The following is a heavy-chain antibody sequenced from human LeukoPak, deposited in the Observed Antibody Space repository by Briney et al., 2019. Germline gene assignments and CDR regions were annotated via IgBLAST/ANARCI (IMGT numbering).Heavy chain of an antibody. D-gene: IGHD6-19*01. J-gene: IGHJ5*02. CDR1: GGSFSGYY. CDR3: ARARYSSGWYTARGTSRGSVTPGGWFDP. CDR2: INHSGST. Sequence: SETLSLTCAVYGGSFSGYYWSWIRQPPGKGLERIGEINHSGSTNYNPSLKSRVTISVDTSKNQFSLKLSSVTAADTAVYYCARARYSSGWYTARGTSRGSVTPGGWFDPWGQGTLVTVSS. V-gene: IGHV4-34*01.